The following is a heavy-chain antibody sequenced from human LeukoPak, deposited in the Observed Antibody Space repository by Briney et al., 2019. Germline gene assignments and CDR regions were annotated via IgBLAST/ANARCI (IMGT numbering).Heavy chain of an antibody. Sequence: KASETLSLTCTVSGVSISSYYWSWIRQPPGKGLEWIGYIYYSGSTNYNPSLKSRVTISVDTSKNQFYLKLSSVTAADTAVYYCARGLDGRLLPDYDYWGQGTLVTVSS. J-gene: IGHJ4*02. CDR1: GVSISSYY. D-gene: IGHD1-14*01. CDR3: ARGLDGRLLPDYDY. V-gene: IGHV4-59*01. CDR2: IYYSGST.